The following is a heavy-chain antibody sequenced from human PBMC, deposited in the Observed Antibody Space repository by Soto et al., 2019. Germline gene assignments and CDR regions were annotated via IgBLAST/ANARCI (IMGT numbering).Heavy chain of an antibody. V-gene: IGHV1-2*02. CDR1: GYTFTGYY. J-gene: IGHJ6*02. CDR2: INPNSGGT. CDR3: ARSGGKYCSSTSCYYYYGMDV. D-gene: IGHD2-2*01. Sequence: ASVKVSCKASGYTFTGYYMHWVRQAPGQGLEWMGWINPNSGGTNYAQKFQGRVTMTRDTSISTAYMELSRLRSDDTAVYYCARSGGKYCSSTSCYYYYGMDVWGQGTTVTVSS.